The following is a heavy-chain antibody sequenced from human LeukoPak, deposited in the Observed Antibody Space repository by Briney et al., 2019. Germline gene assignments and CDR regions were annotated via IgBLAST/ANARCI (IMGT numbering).Heavy chain of an antibody. D-gene: IGHD3-3*01. J-gene: IGHJ6*02. V-gene: IGHV3-21*01. CDR1: GFTFSSYS. CDR2: ISSSSSYI. CDR3: ARDNRSYDFWSGYYSHGMDV. Sequence: GGSLRLSCAASGFTFSSYSMNWVRQAPGKGLEWVSSISSSSSYIYYADSVKGRFTISRDNAKNSLYLQMSSLRAEDTAVYYCARDNRSYDFWSGYYSHGMDVWGQGTTVTVSS.